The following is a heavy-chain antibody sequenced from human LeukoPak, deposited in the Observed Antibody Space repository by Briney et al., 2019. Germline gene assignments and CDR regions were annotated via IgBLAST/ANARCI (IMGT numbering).Heavy chain of an antibody. Sequence: GGSLRLSCVASGFTFSGYWMHWVRQAPGKGLEWVSRIKGDGSSTSYADSVKGRFTISRDNAKNTLYLQMDSLRAEDTAVYYCAKSDWFDPWGQGTLVTVSS. CDR2: IKGDGSST. CDR1: GFTFSGYW. CDR3: AKSDWFDP. J-gene: IGHJ5*02. V-gene: IGHV3-74*01.